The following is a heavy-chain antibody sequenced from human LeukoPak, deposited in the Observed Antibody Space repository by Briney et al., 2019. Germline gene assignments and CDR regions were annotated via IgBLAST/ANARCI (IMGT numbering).Heavy chain of an antibody. CDR3: AKGYYDFWSGYYTPFDY. D-gene: IGHD3-3*01. J-gene: IGHJ4*02. CDR2: ISGSGGST. V-gene: IGHV3-23*01. Sequence: PGGSLRLSCAASGFTFSSYAMSWVRQAPGKGLVWVSAISGSGGSTYYADSVKGRFTISRDNSKNTLYLQMNSLRAEDTAVYYCAKGYYDFWSGYYTPFDYWGQGTLVTVSS. CDR1: GFTFSSYA.